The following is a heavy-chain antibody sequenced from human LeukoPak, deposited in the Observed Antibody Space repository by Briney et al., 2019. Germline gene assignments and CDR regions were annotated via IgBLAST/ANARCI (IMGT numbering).Heavy chain of an antibody. V-gene: IGHV3-30*02. D-gene: IGHD6-13*01. J-gene: IGHJ4*02. CDR3: AKDRTGAVIAAAVYFDY. Sequence: GGSLRLSCAASGFTFSSYDMHWVRQAPGKGLEWVAFIRYDGSNKYYADSVKGRFTISRDNSKNTLYLQMNSLRAEDTAVYYCAKDRTGAVIAAAVYFDYWGQGTLVTVSS. CDR2: IRYDGSNK. CDR1: GFTFSSYD.